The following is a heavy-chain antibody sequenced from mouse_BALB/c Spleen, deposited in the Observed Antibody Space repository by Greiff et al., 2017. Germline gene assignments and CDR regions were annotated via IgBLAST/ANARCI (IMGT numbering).Heavy chain of an antibody. J-gene: IGHJ1*01. D-gene: IGHD2-2*01. V-gene: IGHV5-17*02. CDR2: ISSGSSTI. CDR1: GFTFSSLG. Sequence: EVHLVESGGGLVQPGGSRKLSCAASGFTFSSLGMHWVRQAPEKGLEWVAYISSGSSTIYYADTVKGRFTISRDNPKNTLFLQMTSLRSEDTAMYYCARGGYDWYFDVWGAGTTVTVSS. CDR3: ARGGYDWYFDV.